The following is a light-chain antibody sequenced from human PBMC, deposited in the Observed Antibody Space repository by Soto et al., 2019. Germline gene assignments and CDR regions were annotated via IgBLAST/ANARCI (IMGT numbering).Light chain of an antibody. J-gene: IGLJ1*01. CDR2: EVS. CDR3: CSYAGSSTPLN. CDR1: SSDVGSYNL. Sequence: QSVLTQPASVSGSPGQSITISCTGTSSDVGSYNLVSWYQQHPGKAPKLMIYEVSKRPSGVSNRFSGSKSGNTASLTISGVQAEDEADYYGCSYAGSSTPLNFGTGTKDTDL. V-gene: IGLV2-23*02.